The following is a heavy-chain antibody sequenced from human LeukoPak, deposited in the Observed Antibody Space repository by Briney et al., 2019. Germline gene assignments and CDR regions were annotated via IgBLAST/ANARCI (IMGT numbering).Heavy chain of an antibody. D-gene: IGHD5-24*01. J-gene: IGHJ4*02. Sequence: SETLSLTCSVSGGSISSNNYYWGWIRQPPGKGLEWIGYIYYSGSTYYNPSLKSRVTISVDTSKNQFSPKLSSVTAADTAVYYCARREDGRYTIDYWGQGTLVTVSS. CDR2: IYYSGST. CDR3: ARREDGRYTIDY. CDR1: GGSISSNNYY. V-gene: IGHV4-39*01.